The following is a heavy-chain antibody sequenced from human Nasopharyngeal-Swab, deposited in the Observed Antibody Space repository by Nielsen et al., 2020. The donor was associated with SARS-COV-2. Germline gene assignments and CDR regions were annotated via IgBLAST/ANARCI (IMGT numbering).Heavy chain of an antibody. CDR2: IYYSGST. D-gene: IGHD5-24*01. J-gene: IGHJ4*02. V-gene: IGHV4-59*01. CDR3: ARAGGWLQWIDY. CDR1: GGSISSYY. Sequence: SETLSLTCTVSGGSISSYYWCWIRQPPGKGLEWIGYIYYSGSTNYNPSLKSRVTISVDTSKNQFSLKLSSVTAADTAVYYCARAGGWLQWIDYWGQGTLVTVSS.